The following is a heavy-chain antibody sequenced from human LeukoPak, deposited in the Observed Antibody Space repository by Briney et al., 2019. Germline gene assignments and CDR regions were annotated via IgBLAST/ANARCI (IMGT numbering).Heavy chain of an antibody. D-gene: IGHD3-10*01. Sequence: SETLSLTCSVSFGSISSTNYYWGWIRQPPGKGLEWIGSIYYSGSTYYNPSLKSRVTISVDTSKTQFSLKLSSVTAADTAVYYCARYGSGSYYRSFDPWGQGTLVTVSS. CDR3: ARYGSGSYYRSFDP. J-gene: IGHJ5*02. CDR1: FGSISSTNYY. V-gene: IGHV4-39*01. CDR2: IYYSGST.